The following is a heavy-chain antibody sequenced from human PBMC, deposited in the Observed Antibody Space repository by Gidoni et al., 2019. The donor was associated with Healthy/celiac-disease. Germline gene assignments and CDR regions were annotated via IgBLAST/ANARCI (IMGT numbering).Heavy chain of an antibody. D-gene: IGHD6-19*01. CDR2: IRSKAYGGTT. V-gene: IGHV3-49*04. CDR3: TRERGSSSGWYEDWPFDY. CDR1: GFTFGDYA. Sequence: EVQLVESGGGLVQPGRSLRLSCTASGFTFGDYAMSWVRQAPGKGLEWVGFIRSKAYGGTTEYAASVKGRFTISRDDSKSIAYLQMNSLKTEDTAVYYCTRERGSSSGWYEDWPFDYWGQGTLVTVSS. J-gene: IGHJ4*02.